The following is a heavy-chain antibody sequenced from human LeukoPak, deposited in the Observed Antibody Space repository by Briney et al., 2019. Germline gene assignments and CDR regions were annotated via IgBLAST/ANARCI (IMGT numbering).Heavy chain of an antibody. J-gene: IGHJ4*02. D-gene: IGHD1-26*01. CDR2: IYSGGTT. CDR3: ARAKYSGSYYDY. V-gene: IGHV3-66*01. CDR1: GFTVSSNY. Sequence: GGSLRLSCAASGFTVSSNYMSWVRQAPGKGLEWVSVIYSGGTTYYADSVKGRFTISRDNYKNTLYLQMNSLRAEDTAVYYCARAKYSGSYYDYWGQGTLVTVSS.